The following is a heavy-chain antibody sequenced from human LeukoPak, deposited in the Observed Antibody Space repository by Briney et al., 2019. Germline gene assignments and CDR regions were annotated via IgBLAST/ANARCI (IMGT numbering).Heavy chain of an antibody. Sequence: PGGSLRLSCAASGFTFSHYTLNWVRQTPGKGLEWVSSISRSSSYIYYADSMEGRFTVSRDNANNSLYLQMNSLRAEDTAVYYCARVSSASPPYYYYGMDVWGQGTTVTVSS. V-gene: IGHV3-21*01. CDR1: GFTFSHYT. CDR2: ISRSSSYI. D-gene: IGHD6-19*01. J-gene: IGHJ6*02. CDR3: ARVSSASPPYYYYGMDV.